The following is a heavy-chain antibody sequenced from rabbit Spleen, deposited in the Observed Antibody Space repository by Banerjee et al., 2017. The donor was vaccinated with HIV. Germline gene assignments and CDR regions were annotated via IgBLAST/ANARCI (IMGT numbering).Heavy chain of an antibody. CDR2: IAGSSSDFT. CDR3: ARDLAGVIGWNFGW. V-gene: IGHV1S40*01. D-gene: IGHD4-1*01. Sequence: QSLEESGGDLVKPGASLTLTCTASGFSFSSSDYMCWVRQAPGKGLEWISCIAGSSSDFTYSATWAKGRFTFSKTSSTTVTLQMTSLTAADTATYFCARDLAGVIGWNFGWWGPGTLVTVS. J-gene: IGHJ4*01. CDR1: GFSFSSSDY.